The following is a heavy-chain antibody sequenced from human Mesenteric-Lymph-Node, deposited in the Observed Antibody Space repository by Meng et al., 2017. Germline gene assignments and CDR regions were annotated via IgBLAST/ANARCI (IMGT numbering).Heavy chain of an antibody. CDR1: GNTFNSYG. V-gene: IGHV1-18*01. CDR3: ARGSLLQSGSYYFFDY. J-gene: IGHJ4*02. Sequence: ASVKVSCKASGNTFNSYGITWVRQAPGQGLEWMGWVSAYNANTDYAQKVQGRVIMTTDTSTSTAYMELRSLRSDDTAVYYCARGSLLQSGSYYFFDYWGQGTLVTVSS. CDR2: VSAYNANT. D-gene: IGHD1-26*01.